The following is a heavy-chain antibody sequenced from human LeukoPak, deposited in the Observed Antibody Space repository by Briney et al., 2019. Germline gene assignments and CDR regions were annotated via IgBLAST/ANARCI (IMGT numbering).Heavy chain of an antibody. V-gene: IGHV4-39*01. CDR2: IYYSGST. J-gene: IGHJ4*02. CDR1: GGSISSSSYY. CDR3: ARQVTTIVVVITQQQFDY. D-gene: IGHD3-22*01. Sequence: SETLSLTCTVSGGSISSSSYYWGWIRQPPGKGLEWIGSIYYSGSTYYNPSLKSRVTISVDTSKNQFSLKLSSVTAADTAVYYCARQVTTIVVVITQQQFDYWGQGTLVTVSS.